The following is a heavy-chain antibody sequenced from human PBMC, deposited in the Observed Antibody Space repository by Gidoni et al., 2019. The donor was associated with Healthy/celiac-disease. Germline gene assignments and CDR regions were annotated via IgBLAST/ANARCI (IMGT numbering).Heavy chain of an antibody. CDR2: IIPIFGTA. V-gene: IGHV1-69*01. Sequence: QVQLVQSGAEVKKPGASVKVACKASGGTFSSYAISWVRQAPGQGLEWMGGIIPIFGTANYAQKFQGRVTITADESTSTAYMELSSLRSEDTAVYYCARGWWELSYDAFDIWGQGTMVTVSS. CDR3: ARGWWELSYDAFDI. D-gene: IGHD1-26*01. CDR1: GGTFSSYA. J-gene: IGHJ3*02.